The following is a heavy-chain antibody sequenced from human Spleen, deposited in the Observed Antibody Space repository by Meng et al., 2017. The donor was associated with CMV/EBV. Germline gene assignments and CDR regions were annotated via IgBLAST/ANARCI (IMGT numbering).Heavy chain of an antibody. CDR3: ASARWDC. CDR2: VFHSRST. Sequence: TLSLPCALAGGSISTNHWWCWVRQPPGMGLEWIGEVFHSRSTNYNPSLESRVTISMDRSNNQFSLSLTSVTAADTAVYYCASARWDCWGQGTLVTVSS. J-gene: IGHJ4*01. V-gene: IGHV4-4*02. CDR1: GGSISTNHW. D-gene: IGHD6-13*01.